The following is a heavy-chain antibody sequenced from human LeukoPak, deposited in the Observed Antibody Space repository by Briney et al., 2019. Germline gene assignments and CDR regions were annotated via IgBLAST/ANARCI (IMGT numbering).Heavy chain of an antibody. CDR1: GGSISSSSYY. D-gene: IGHD3-16*01. CDR3: ASYVWGSYFGPKRFDY. J-gene: IGHJ4*02. V-gene: IGHV4-39*01. CDR2: IYYSGST. Sequence: SETLSLTCTVSGGSISSSSYYWGWIRQPPGKGLEWIGSIYYSGSTYYDPSLKSRVTISVDTSKNQFSLKLSSVTAADTAVYYCASYVWGSYFGPKRFDYWGQGTLVTVSS.